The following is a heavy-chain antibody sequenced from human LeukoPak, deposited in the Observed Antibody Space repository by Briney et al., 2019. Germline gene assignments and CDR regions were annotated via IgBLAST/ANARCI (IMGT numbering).Heavy chain of an antibody. CDR2: INHSGST. J-gene: IGHJ5*02. CDR1: GGSFSGYY. D-gene: IGHD3-22*01. V-gene: IGHV4-34*01. Sequence: PSETLSLTCAVYGGSFSGYYWSWIRQPPGKGLEWIGEINHSGSTNYNPSLKSRVTMSVDTSKNQFPLKLSSVTAADTAVYYCARGQYYYDSSGYYRFDPWGQGTLVTVSS. CDR3: ARGQYYYDSSGYYRFDP.